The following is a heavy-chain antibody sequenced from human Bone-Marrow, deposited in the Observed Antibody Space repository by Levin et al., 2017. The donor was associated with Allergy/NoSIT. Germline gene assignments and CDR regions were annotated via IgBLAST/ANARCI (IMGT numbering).Heavy chain of an antibody. CDR3: ARTSFGEVFSRTRYFFHYMDV. J-gene: IGHJ6*03. CDR2: ILPLVGLT. Sequence: SVKVSCKASAGTFRSYAISWVRQAPGQGLEWMGRILPLVGLTNYAQTFQDRVTITADKFTSTAYMELRSLRSEDTAIYYCARTSFGEVFSRTRYFFHYMDVWGTGTTVTVSS. V-gene: IGHV1-69*04. D-gene: IGHD3-10*01. CDR1: AGTFRSYA.